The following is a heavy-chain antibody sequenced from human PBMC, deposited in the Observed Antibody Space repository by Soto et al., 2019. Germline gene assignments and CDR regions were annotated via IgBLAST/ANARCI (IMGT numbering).Heavy chain of an antibody. V-gene: IGHV1-2*04. D-gene: IGHD2-21*01. CDR1: GYTFTGYY. CDR3: ARGEGGPRWGSIDY. Sequence: ASVKVSCKASGYTFTGYYMHWVRQAPGQGLEWMGWINPNSGGTNYAQKFQGWVTMTRDTSISTAYMELSRLRSDDTAVYYCARGEGGPRWGSIDYWGQGALVTVS. J-gene: IGHJ4*02. CDR2: INPNSGGT.